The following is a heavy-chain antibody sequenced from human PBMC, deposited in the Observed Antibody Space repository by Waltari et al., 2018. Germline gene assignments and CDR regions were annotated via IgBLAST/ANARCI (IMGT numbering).Heavy chain of an antibody. J-gene: IGHJ6*03. CDR2: MNPNSGNT. D-gene: IGHD3-10*01. CDR3: ARDRITMVRGGRTPLDYMDV. V-gene: IGHV1-8*01. Sequence: QVQLVQSGAEVKKPGASVKVSCKASGYTFTSYDIHWVRKATGPGLRWMGWMNPNSGNTGYAQKFQGRVTMTRNTSISTAYMELSSLRSEDTAVYYCARDRITMVRGGRTPLDYMDVWGKGTTVTVSS. CDR1: GYTFTSYD.